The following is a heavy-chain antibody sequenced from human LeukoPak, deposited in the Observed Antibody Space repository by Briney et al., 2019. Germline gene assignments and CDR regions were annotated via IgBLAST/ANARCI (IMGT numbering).Heavy chain of an antibody. CDR1: GFTFNSYE. J-gene: IGHJ4*02. D-gene: IGHD1-1*01. CDR3: ARGLQLERSFDY. V-gene: IGHV3-48*03. Sequence: GGSLRLSCAASGFTFNSYEMNWVRQAPGKGLEWVSCISSSGSSIYYADSVKGRFTISRDNAKNSLHLQMNSLRAEDTAVYYCARGLQLERSFDYWGQGTLVTVSS. CDR2: ISSSGSSI.